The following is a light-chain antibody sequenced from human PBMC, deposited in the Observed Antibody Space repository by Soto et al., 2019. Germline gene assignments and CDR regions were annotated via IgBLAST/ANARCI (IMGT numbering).Light chain of an antibody. V-gene: IGKV3-15*01. CDR3: QQYNDWWT. J-gene: IGKJ1*01. Sequence: EIVMTQSPATLSVSPGERATLSCRASQSISNNLTWFQQRPGQAPRLLIYGASTRATGIPARFIGSGSGTESTLTISSLQSEDFAVYYCQQYNDWWTFGQGTKVAIK. CDR2: GAS. CDR1: QSISNN.